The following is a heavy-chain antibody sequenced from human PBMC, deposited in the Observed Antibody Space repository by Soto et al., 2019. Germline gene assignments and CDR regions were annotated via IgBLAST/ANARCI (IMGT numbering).Heavy chain of an antibody. CDR1: GFTFSSYA. V-gene: IGHV3-64*02. CDR3: AKDSSYYGSGSYGGMDV. D-gene: IGHD3-10*01. CDR2: ISSNGGST. Sequence: GGSLRLSCAASGFTFSSYAMHWVRQAPGKGLEYVSAISSNGGSTYYADSVKGRFTISRDNSKNTLYLQMDSLRAEDTAVYYCAKDSSYYGSGSYGGMDVWGQGTTVTVSS. J-gene: IGHJ6*02.